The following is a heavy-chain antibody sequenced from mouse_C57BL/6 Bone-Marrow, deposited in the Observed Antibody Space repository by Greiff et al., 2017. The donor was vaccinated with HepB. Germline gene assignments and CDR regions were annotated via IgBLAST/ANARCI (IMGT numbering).Heavy chain of an antibody. Sequence: QVQLKESGPELVKPGASVKISCKASGYAFSSSWMNWVKQRPGKGLEWIGRIYPGDGDTNYNGKFKGKATLTADKSSSTAYMQLSSLTSEDSAVYFCARARGDCLSYPGWYFDVWGTGTTVTVSS. CDR2: IYPGDGDT. CDR3: ARARGDCLSYPGWYFDV. CDR1: GYAFSSSW. J-gene: IGHJ1*03. D-gene: IGHD2-12*01. V-gene: IGHV1-82*01.